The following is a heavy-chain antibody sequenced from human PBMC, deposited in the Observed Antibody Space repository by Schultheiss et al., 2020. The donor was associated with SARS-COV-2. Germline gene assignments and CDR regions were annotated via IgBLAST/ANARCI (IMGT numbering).Heavy chain of an antibody. V-gene: IGHV3-21*01. J-gene: IGHJ6*02. D-gene: IGHD3-22*01. CDR2: IGSSSSYI. Sequence: GGSLRLSCAASGFTFSSYGMHWVRQAPGKGLEWVSSIGSSSSYIYYADSVKGRFTISRDNSKNTLYLQMNSLRAEDTAVYYCARDHPLYYYDSRPPGGRGYGMDVWGQGTTVTVSS. CDR1: GFTFSSYG. CDR3: ARDHPLYYYDSRPPGGRGYGMDV.